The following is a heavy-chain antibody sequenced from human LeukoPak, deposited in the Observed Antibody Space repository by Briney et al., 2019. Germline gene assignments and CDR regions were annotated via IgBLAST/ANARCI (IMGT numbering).Heavy chain of an antibody. CDR1: GFTFSNYG. Sequence: GGSLRLSCAASGFTFSNYGMNWVRQAPGEGLEWVSYISTSSGTIYYADSVKGRFTISRDNAKNSLYLQMNSLRDEDTAVYYCAREFSMITFGGVWGQGTLVTVSS. J-gene: IGHJ4*02. D-gene: IGHD3-16*01. CDR3: AREFSMITFGGV. CDR2: ISTSSGTI. V-gene: IGHV3-48*02.